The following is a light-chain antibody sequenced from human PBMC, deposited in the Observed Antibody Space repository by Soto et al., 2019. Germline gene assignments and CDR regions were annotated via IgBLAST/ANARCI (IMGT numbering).Light chain of an antibody. CDR3: QQYNNWPPIT. J-gene: IGKJ5*01. Sequence: EIVMTQSPATLPVSPGERVSLSCRASQSVNSKLAWYQQKPGQAPRLLIYGASTRATGIPARFSGSGSGTEFTLTISSLQSEDFAVYFCQQYNNWPPITFGQGTRLEIK. V-gene: IGKV3-15*01. CDR2: GAS. CDR1: QSVNSK.